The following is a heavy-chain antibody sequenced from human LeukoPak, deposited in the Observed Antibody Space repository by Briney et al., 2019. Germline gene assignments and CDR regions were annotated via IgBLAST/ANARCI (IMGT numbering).Heavy chain of an antibody. CDR3: ARDRSSSWARGAFDI. J-gene: IGHJ3*02. Sequence: ASVKVSCKASGYTFTSYYMHWVRQAPGQGLEWMGIINPSGGITSYAQKFQGRVTMTRDTSTSTVYMELSSLRSEDTAVYYCARDRSSSWARGAFDIWGQGTMVTVSS. CDR1: GYTFTSYY. CDR2: INPSGGIT. V-gene: IGHV1-46*01. D-gene: IGHD6-13*01.